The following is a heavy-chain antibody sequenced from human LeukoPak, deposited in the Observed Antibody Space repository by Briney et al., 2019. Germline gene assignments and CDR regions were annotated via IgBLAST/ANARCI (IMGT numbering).Heavy chain of an antibody. V-gene: IGHV4-34*01. Sequence: PSETLSLTCAVYGGSFSGYYWSWIRQPPGKGLEWIGEINHSGSTNYNPSLKSRVTISVDTSKNQFSLKLSSVTAADTAVYYCARGGREGDFWSGCYYYYYMDVWGKGTTVTVSS. D-gene: IGHD3-3*01. J-gene: IGHJ6*03. CDR3: ARGGREGDFWSGCYYYYYMDV. CDR2: INHSGST. CDR1: GGSFSGYY.